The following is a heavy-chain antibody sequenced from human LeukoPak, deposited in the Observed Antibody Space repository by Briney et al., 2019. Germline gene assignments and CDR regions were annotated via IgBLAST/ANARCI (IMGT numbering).Heavy chain of an antibody. Sequence: SETLSLTRTVSGGSISSSSYYWGWIRQPPGKGLEWIGSIYYSGSTYYNPSLKSRVTISVDTSKNQFSLKLSSVTAADTAVYYCARLEFMITFGGVYFDYWGQGTLVTVSS. CDR2: IYYSGST. J-gene: IGHJ4*02. D-gene: IGHD3-16*01. CDR1: GGSISSSSYY. CDR3: ARLEFMITFGGVYFDY. V-gene: IGHV4-39*01.